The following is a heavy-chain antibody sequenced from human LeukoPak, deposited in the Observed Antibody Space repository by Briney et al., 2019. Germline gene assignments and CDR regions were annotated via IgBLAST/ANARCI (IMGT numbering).Heavy chain of an antibody. V-gene: IGHV3-48*01. J-gene: IGHJ4*02. CDR3: ARHAGSQYCSSTSCYRSIDY. Sequence: GGSLRLSGAGSGFTFSSYSMKWVGQAPGKGLEWVSYISSSSSTIYYADSVKGRFTISRDNAKNSLYLQMNSLRAEDTAVYYCARHAGSQYCSSTSCYRSIDYWGQGTLVTVSS. CDR2: ISSSSSTI. CDR1: GFTFSSYS. D-gene: IGHD2-2*02.